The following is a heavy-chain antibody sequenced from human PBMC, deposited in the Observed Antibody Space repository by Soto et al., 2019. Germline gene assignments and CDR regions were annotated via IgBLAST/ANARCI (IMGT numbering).Heavy chain of an antibody. D-gene: IGHD3-9*01. CDR1: GGSISSGDYY. CDR3: ARYSYYDILTGYYEPRDYGMDV. Sequence: PSETLSLTCTVSGGSISSGDYYWSWIRQPPGKGLEWIGYIYYSGSTYYNPSLKSRVTISVDTSKNQFSLKLSSVTAADTAVYYCARYSYYDILTGYYEPRDYGMDVWGQGTTVTVSS. J-gene: IGHJ6*02. CDR2: IYYSGST. V-gene: IGHV4-30-4*02.